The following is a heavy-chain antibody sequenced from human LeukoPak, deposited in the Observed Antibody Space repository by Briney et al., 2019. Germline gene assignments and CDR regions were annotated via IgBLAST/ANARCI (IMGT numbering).Heavy chain of an antibody. CDR1: GFTFDDYG. D-gene: IGHD3-22*01. Sequence: GGSLGLSCAASGFTFDDYGMSWVRQAPGKGLEWVSGINWNGGRTGYADSVKGRFTISRDNAKNSLYLQMNSLRAEDTALYYCAREAYDSSGYSSPFDYWGQGTLVTVSS. CDR3: AREAYDSSGYSSPFDY. V-gene: IGHV3-20*04. CDR2: INWNGGRT. J-gene: IGHJ4*02.